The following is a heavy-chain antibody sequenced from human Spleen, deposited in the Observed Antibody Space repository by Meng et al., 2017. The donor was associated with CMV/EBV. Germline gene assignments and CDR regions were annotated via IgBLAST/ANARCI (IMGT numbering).Heavy chain of an antibody. CDR2: ISRDNDDT. J-gene: IGHJ4*02. CDR3: ARGPALTSASSLVVF. Sequence: SGYIFYSYGFTWVRQTPGQGLEWMGCISRDNDDTKFAPKFHGRVTLTADTSTNTAYLEWSSLRSADTAVYYCARGPALTSASSLVVFWGQGTLVTVSS. D-gene: IGHD2-2*01. CDR1: GYIFYSYG. V-gene: IGHV1-18*04.